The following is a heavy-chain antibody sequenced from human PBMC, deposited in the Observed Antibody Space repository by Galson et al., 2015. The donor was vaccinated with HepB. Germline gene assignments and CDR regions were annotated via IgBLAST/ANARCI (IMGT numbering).Heavy chain of an antibody. D-gene: IGHD3-3*01. CDR1: GGSISSGGYY. V-gene: IGHV4-31*03. CDR2: TYYSGST. CDR3: ARVRYYDFWSGSRWPFDY. Sequence: TLSLTCTVSGGSISSGGYYWSWIRQHPGKGLEWIGYTYYSGSTYYNPSLKSRVTISVDTSKNQFSLKLSSVTAADTAVYYCARVRYYDFWSGSRWPFDYWGQGTLVTVSS. J-gene: IGHJ4*02.